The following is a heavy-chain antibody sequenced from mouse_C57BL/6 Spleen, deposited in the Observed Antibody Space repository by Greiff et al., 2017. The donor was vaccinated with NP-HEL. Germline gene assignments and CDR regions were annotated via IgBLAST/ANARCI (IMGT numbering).Heavy chain of an antibody. V-gene: IGHV5-16*01. Sequence: EVQRVESEGGLVQPGSSMKLSCTASGFTFSDYYMAWVRQVPEKGLEWVANINYDGSSTYYLDSLKSRFIISRDNAKNILYLQMSSLKSEDTATYYCAREGYSFDYWGQGTTLTVSS. J-gene: IGHJ2*01. CDR3: AREGYSFDY. CDR2: INYDGSST. CDR1: GFTFSDYY.